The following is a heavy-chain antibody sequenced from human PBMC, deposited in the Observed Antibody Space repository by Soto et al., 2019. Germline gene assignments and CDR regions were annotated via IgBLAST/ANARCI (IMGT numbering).Heavy chain of an antibody. J-gene: IGHJ6*02. CDR1: GFTFSRYA. V-gene: IGHV3-23*01. Sequence: EAQLLESGGGLVEPGGSLRLSCVGSGFTFSRYAMSWARQAPGKGLEWVSAISGGGSSKYYADFVKGRFTISRTNSEDTLYLEMNSLGDEDTAIYYCAKDLYGGSYYNGLDVWGQGTAVTVSS. CDR2: ISGGGSSK. D-gene: IGHD1-26*01. CDR3: AKDLYGGSYYNGLDV.